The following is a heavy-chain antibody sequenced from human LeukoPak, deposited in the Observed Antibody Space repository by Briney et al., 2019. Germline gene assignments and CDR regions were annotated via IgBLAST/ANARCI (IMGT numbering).Heavy chain of an antibody. J-gene: IGHJ6*04. CDR1: GFIFDDYA. Sequence: GGSLRLSCAGSGFIFDDYAMHWVRQAPGKGLEWVSGISWNGVDKRYADSVKGRFTISRDNSKNTLYLQMNSLRAEDTAVYYCAELGITMIGGVWGKGTTVTISS. CDR2: ISWNGVDK. CDR3: AELGITMIGGV. D-gene: IGHD3-10*02. V-gene: IGHV3-9*01.